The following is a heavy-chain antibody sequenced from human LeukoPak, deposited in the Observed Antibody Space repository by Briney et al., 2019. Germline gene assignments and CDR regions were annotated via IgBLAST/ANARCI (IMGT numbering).Heavy chain of an antibody. Sequence: SQTLSLTCAISGDSVSSNSAAWNWIRQSPSRGLEWMGRTYYRSKWYNEYAISVKSRITINPDTSKNQFSLQLNSVTPEDTAVYYCAGGIVGPRTFDIWGQGTMVTVSS. V-gene: IGHV6-1*01. D-gene: IGHD1-26*01. CDR2: TYYRSKWYN. J-gene: IGHJ3*02. CDR1: GDSVSSNSAA. CDR3: AGGIVGPRTFDI.